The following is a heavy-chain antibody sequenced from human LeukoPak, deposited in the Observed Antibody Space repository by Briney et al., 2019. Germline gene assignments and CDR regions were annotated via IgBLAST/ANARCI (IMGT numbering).Heavy chain of an antibody. D-gene: IGHD3-16*01. CDR2: IKQYASEK. CDR3: ARISGGFTLQGDYYGMDV. Sequence: GGSLRLSCAASGSSFSSYWMSWVRQAPGKGLEWVANIKQYASEKYYVDSVKGRFTISRDSAKNSLYLQMNSLRAEDTAVYYCARISGGFTLQGDYYGMDVWGQGTTVAVSS. CDR1: GSSFSSYW. J-gene: IGHJ6*02. V-gene: IGHV3-7*01.